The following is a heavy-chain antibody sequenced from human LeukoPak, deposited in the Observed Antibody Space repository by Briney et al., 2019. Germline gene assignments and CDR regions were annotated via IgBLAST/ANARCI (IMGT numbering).Heavy chain of an antibody. V-gene: IGHV3-30*18. J-gene: IGHJ4*02. CDR2: ISYDGSNK. CDR1: GFTFSSYG. CDR3: AKGWQWLDHY. D-gene: IGHD6-19*01. Sequence: GGSLRLSCAASGFTFSSYGMHWVRQAPGKGLEWVAVISYDGSNKYYADSVKGRFTISRDNSMNTLYLQMNSLRAEDTAVYYCAKGWQWLDHYWGQGTLVTVSS.